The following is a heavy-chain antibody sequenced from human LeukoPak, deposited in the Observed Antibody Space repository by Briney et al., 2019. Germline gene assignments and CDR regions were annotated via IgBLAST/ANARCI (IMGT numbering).Heavy chain of an antibody. CDR2: IKQDGSEK. J-gene: IGHJ4*02. V-gene: IGHV3-7*01. CDR1: GFTFSAYW. D-gene: IGHD6-13*01. Sequence: PGGSLRLSCAASGFTFSAYWMSWVRQAPGKGLEWVANIKQDGSEKYYVVSVKGRFTISRDNAKNSLYLQMNGLRAEDTAVYYCARDQRGIAASTSDYWGQGALVTVSS. CDR3: ARDQRGIAASTSDY.